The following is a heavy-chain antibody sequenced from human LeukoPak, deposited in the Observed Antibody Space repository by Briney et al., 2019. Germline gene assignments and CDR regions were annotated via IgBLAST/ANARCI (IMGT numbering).Heavy chain of an antibody. CDR3: AREEEVYWFDP. Sequence: GGSLRLSCAASGFTFSSYEMNWVRQAPGKGLEWVSHISSSGSTIYYADSVKGRFTISRDNAKNTLYLQMNSLRAEDTAVYYCAREEEVYWFDPWGQGTLVTVSS. V-gene: IGHV3-48*03. CDR2: ISSSGSTI. D-gene: IGHD6-6*01. CDR1: GFTFSSYE. J-gene: IGHJ5*02.